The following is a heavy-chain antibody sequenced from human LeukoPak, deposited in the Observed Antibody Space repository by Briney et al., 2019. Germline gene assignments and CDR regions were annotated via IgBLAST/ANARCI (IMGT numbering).Heavy chain of an antibody. Sequence: SETLSLTCAVYGGSFSGYYWSWIRQPPGKGLEWIGEITHSGSTNYRPSLKSRVTISVDTSKNQFSLRLSSVTAADTAVYSCARAYSSRYFYYYGMDVWGQGTTVTVSS. CDR1: GGSFSGYY. CDR2: ITHSGST. J-gene: IGHJ6*02. V-gene: IGHV4-34*01. D-gene: IGHD6-19*01. CDR3: ARAYSSRYFYYYGMDV.